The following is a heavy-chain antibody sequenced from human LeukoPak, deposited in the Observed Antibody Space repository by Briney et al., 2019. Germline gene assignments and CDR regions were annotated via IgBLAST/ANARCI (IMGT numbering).Heavy chain of an antibody. Sequence: PSETLSLTCAVYGGSFSGYYWSWIRQPPGKGLEWIGEINHSGSTNYNPSLKSRVTISVDTSKNQFSLKLSSVTAADTAVYYCARHSISGYSFPTGYYYYGMDVWGQGTTVTVSS. CDR1: GGSFSGYY. CDR2: INHSGST. CDR3: ARHSISGYSFPTGYYYYGMDV. V-gene: IGHV4-34*01. J-gene: IGHJ6*02. D-gene: IGHD5-18*01.